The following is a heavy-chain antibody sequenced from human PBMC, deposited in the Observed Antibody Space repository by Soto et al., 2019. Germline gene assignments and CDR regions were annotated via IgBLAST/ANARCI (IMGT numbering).Heavy chain of an antibody. V-gene: IGHV1-69*12. CDR2: IIPMFGTA. D-gene: IGHD5-18*01. J-gene: IGHJ4*02. CDR1: GGTFSTYA. Sequence: QVQLVQSGAEVKKPESSVKVSCKAPGGTFSTYAISWVRQAPGQGLEWMGGIIPMFGTANYAQRFQDRVTITEDESTNRGYMELRSLRSEDTAVYFCASGIQLWLRRINNGYSGWGQGTLVTVSS. CDR3: ASGIQLWLRRINNGYSG.